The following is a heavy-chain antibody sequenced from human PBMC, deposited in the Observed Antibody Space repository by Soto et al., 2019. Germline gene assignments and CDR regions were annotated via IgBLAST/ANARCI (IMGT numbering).Heavy chain of an antibody. Sequence: QVQLVESGGGVVQPGRSLRLSCTGSGFTFSAYAMHWVRQAPGKGLYWVAGISYDGRNTYYPDSVKGRFTTSRDNSKNTLYLQMNSLRVEDTAVYYCARDFRDRKPSNWFDPWGQGTMVTVSS. CDR3: ARDFRDRKPSNWFDP. J-gene: IGHJ5*02. D-gene: IGHD2-21*02. CDR2: ISYDGRNT. CDR1: GFTFSAYA. V-gene: IGHV3-30*04.